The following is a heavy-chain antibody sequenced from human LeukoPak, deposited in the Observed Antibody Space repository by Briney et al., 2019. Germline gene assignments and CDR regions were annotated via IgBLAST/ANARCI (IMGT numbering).Heavy chain of an antibody. CDR1: GFTFSSYA. J-gene: IGHJ4*02. V-gene: IGHV3-23*01. Sequence: GVMRLSCALSGFTFSSYAMSWVRQAPGGGLEWVSSISGSGDNTYYADSGKGRLTLSRHHSKNTLYLQMNGLRAEDTAVYYCAKVSEEGIVVVPAAVFDYWGQGTLVTVSS. CDR2: ISGSGDNT. D-gene: IGHD2-2*01. CDR3: AKVSEEGIVVVPAAVFDY.